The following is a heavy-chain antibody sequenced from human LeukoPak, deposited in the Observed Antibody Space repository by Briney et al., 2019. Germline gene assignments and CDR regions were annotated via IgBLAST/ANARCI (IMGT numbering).Heavy chain of an antibody. CDR1: GGSISSYY. J-gene: IGHJ6*02. CDR2: IYYSGST. CDR3: ARLGPMVRGVIITDYYYGMDV. V-gene: IGHV4-59*01. Sequence: SETLSLTCTVSGGSISSYYWSWIRQPPGKGLGWIGYIYYSGSTNYNPSLKSRVTISVDTSKNQFSLKLISVTAADTAVYYCARLGPMVRGVIITDYYYGMDVWGQGTTVTVSS. D-gene: IGHD3-10*01.